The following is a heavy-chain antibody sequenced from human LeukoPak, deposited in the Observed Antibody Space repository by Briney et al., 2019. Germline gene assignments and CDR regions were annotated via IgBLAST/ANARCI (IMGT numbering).Heavy chain of an antibody. CDR1: GGSISSSSYY. V-gene: IGHV4-39*02. CDR2: IYYSGST. J-gene: IGHJ4*02. CDR3: AREGSVTGTFDY. Sequence: PSETLSLTCTVSGGSISSSSYYWGWIRQPPGKGLERIGSIYYSGSTYYNPPLKSRVTISVDTSKNQFSLKLSSVTAADTAVYYCAREGSVTGTFDYWGQGTLVTVSS. D-gene: IGHD1-7*01.